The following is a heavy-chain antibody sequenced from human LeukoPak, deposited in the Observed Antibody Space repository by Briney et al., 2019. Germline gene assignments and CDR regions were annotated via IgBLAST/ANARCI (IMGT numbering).Heavy chain of an antibody. CDR3: ARHDYGGNSGDY. J-gene: IGHJ4*02. Sequence: GGSLRLSCAASGFTFSSYGMHWVRQAPGKGLEWVAVISYDGSNKYYADSVKGRFTISRGNSKNTPYLQMNSLRDEDTAVYYCARHDYGGNSGDYWGQGTLVTVSS. D-gene: IGHD4-23*01. CDR2: ISYDGSNK. V-gene: IGHV3-30*03. CDR1: GFTFSSYG.